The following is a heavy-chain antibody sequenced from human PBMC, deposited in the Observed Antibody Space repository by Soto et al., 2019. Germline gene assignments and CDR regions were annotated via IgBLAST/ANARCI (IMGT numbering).Heavy chain of an antibody. J-gene: IGHJ6*02. V-gene: IGHV3-53*01. Sequence: GGSLRLSCVVFGFTVSSNYMSWVRQAPGKGLEWVSVLYSGGSTYYADSVKGRFTISRDNSKNTLYLQMNSLRAEDTAVYYCAKDSSSGHYYYYGMDVWGQGTTVTVSS. CDR3: AKDSSSGHYYYYGMDV. D-gene: IGHD6-6*01. CDR1: GFTVSSNY. CDR2: LYSGGST.